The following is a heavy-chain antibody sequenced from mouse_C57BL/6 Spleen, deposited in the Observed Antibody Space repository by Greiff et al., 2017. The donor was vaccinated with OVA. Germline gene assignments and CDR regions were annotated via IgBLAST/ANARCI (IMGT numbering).Heavy chain of an antibody. V-gene: IGHV14-2*01. CDR3: ARDELDY. Sequence: EVQLQQSGAELVKPGASVKLSCTASGFNIKDYYMHWVKQRTEQGREWIGRIDPEDGETKYAPKFPGKATITADTSSNTAYLQLSSRTSEDTAVYYCARDELDYWGQGTTRTVSS. CDR2: IDPEDGET. J-gene: IGHJ2*01. CDR1: GFNIKDYY.